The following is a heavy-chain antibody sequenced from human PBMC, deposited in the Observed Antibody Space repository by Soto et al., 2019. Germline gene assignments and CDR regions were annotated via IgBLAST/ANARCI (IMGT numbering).Heavy chain of an antibody. J-gene: IGHJ6*02. CDR2: IIPIFGTA. V-gene: IGHV1-69*13. CDR1: GGTFSSYA. CDR3: AIVREDFWSGYRQDYGMDV. Sequence: ASVKVSCKASGGTFSSYAISWVRQAPGQGLEWMGGIIPIFGTANYAQKFQGRVTITADESTSTAYMELSSLRSEDTAVYYCAIVREDFWSGYRQDYGMDVWGQGTTVTVSS. D-gene: IGHD3-3*01.